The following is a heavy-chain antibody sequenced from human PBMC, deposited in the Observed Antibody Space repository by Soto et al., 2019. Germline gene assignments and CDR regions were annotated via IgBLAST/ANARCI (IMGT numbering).Heavy chain of an antibody. V-gene: IGHV3-9*01. CDR3: AKGEVGYSGSAAVDY. CDR2: ISWNSGSI. Sequence: EGQLVESGGGLVQPGRSLRLSCAASGFTFDDYAMHWVRQAPGKGLEWVSGISWNSGSIGYADSVKGRFTISRDNAKNALYLQINSLRAEDTALYYCAKGEVGYSGSAAVDYWGQGTLVTVSS. D-gene: IGHD5-12*01. J-gene: IGHJ4*02. CDR1: GFTFDDYA.